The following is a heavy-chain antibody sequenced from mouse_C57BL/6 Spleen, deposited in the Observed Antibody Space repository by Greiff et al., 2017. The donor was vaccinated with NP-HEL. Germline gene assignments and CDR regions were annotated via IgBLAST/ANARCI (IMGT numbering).Heavy chain of an antibody. CDR3: ARSPITTVVATDY. CDR2: INPSSGYT. CDR1: GYTFTSYW. J-gene: IGHJ2*01. Sequence: QVQLQQSGAELAIPGASVKLSCKASGYTFTSYWMHWVKQRPGQGLEWIGYINPSSGYTKYNQKFKDKATLTADKSSSTAYMQLSSLTYEDSAVYYCARSPITTVVATDYWGQGTTLTVSS. V-gene: IGHV1-7*01. D-gene: IGHD1-1*01.